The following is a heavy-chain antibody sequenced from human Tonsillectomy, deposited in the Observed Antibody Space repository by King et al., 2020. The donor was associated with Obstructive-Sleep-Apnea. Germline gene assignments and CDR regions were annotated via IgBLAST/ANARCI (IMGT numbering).Heavy chain of an antibody. CDR2: INSDGSST. CDR3: ARALQGAFDI. J-gene: IGHJ3*02. CDR1: GFTLSSYW. Sequence: EVQLVESGGGLVQPGGSLRLSCAASGFTLSSYWMHWVRQAPGKGLVWFSRINSDGSSTSYADSVKGRFTISRDNAKNTLYLQMNSLRAEDTAVYYCARALQGAFDICGQGTMVTVSS. V-gene: IGHV3-74*01.